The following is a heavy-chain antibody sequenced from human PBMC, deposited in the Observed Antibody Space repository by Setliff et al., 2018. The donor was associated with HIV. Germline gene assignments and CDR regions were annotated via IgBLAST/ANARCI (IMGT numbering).Heavy chain of an antibody. CDR2: ISFSGT. J-gene: IGHJ6*02. CDR3: ARDWAAPYYYGMDV. Sequence: SETLSLTCSVSGGSVMSSVYYWAWIRQPPGKGLEWIGSISFSGTYLNPSLKSRVTISVDRSKDQFSLKMTSVTAADTAVYYCARDWAAPYYYGMDVWGPGTTVTVSS. D-gene: IGHD3-16*01. V-gene: IGHV4-39*07. CDR1: GGSVMSSVYY.